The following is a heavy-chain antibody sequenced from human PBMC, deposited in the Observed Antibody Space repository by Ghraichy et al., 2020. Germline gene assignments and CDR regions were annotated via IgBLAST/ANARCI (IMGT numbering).Heavy chain of an antibody. J-gene: IGHJ4*02. CDR1: GFTFSSYA. D-gene: IGHD5-12*01. CDR2: ISGSGLST. CDR3: AKERGFTFDY. V-gene: IGHV3-23*01. Sequence: GGSLRLSCAASGFTFSSYAMSWVRQAPGKGLAWVSGISGSGLSTHYAESVKGRFTISRDNPTNTLSLQLNSLRAEDTAVYFCAKERGFTFDYWGQGTLVTVS.